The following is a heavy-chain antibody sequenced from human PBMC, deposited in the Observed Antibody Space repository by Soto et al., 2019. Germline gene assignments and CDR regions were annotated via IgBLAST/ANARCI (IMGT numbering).Heavy chain of an antibody. D-gene: IGHD4-17*01. CDR3: AKDPNGDYIGAFDF. V-gene: IGHV3-23*01. CDR2: ITGSGDYT. Sequence: EVQLLESGGGLVQPGGSLRLSCAASGFTFSSYAMTWVRQAPGKGLEWVSGITGSGDYTKYADSVKDRFTISRDNAKNTLYLQMNSLRAEDTAVYYCAKDPNGDYIGAFDFWGQGTMVTVSS. CDR1: GFTFSSYA. J-gene: IGHJ3*01.